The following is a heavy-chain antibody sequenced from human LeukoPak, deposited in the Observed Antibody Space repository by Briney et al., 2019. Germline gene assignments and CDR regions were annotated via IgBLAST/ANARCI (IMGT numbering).Heavy chain of an antibody. V-gene: IGHV3-33*01. J-gene: IGHJ4*02. D-gene: IGHD6-13*01. Sequence: GGSLRLSCAASGFSFDTYAMHWVRQAPGQGLEWVALIWHDGSHKFYSNSVRGQFTISRDNSKNTVYLQMNNLRPDDTAVYYCARELWSGQQLVPFDWGQGTLVTVSS. CDR1: GFSFDTYA. CDR2: IWHDGSHK. CDR3: ARELWSGQQLVPFD.